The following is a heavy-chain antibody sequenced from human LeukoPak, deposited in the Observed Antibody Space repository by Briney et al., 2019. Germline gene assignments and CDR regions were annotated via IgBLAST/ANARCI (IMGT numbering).Heavy chain of an antibody. V-gene: IGHV1-2*02. J-gene: IGHJ4*02. Sequence: ASVNVSCKASGYSFTTYWIHWLRQAPGKGLEWMGCMNPDSGVTGYAQTVQGRVTMTRDTSINTAYMHLSSLRPDDTAVYFCARDPGYLQPDYWGQGTLVTVPS. CDR3: ARDPGYLQPDY. D-gene: IGHD1-1*01. CDR2: MNPDSGVT. CDR1: GYSFTTYW.